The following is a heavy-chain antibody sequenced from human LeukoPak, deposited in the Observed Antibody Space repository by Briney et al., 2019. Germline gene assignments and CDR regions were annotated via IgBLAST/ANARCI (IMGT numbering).Heavy chain of an antibody. CDR3: AREPTVVTQCFDY. Sequence: GGSLRLSCAASGFTFSSYWMSWVRQAPGKGLEWVANIKQDGSEKYYVDSVKGRFTISRDNAKNSLYLQMNSLRAEDTAVYYCAREPTVVTQCFDYWGQGTLVTVSS. CDR2: IKQDGSEK. V-gene: IGHV3-7*01. D-gene: IGHD4-23*01. J-gene: IGHJ4*02. CDR1: GFTFSSYW.